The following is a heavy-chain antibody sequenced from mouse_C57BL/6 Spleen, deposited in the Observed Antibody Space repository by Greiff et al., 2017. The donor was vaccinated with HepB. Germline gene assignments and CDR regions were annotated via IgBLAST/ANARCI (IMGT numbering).Heavy chain of an antibody. J-gene: IGHJ2*01. Sequence: EVHLVESGPGMVKPSQSLSLTCTVTGYSITSGYDWHWIRHFPGNKLEWMGYISYSGSTNYNPSLKSRISITHDTSKNHFFLKLNSVTTEDTATYYCARAGDYYYFDYWGQGTTLTVSS. CDR3: ARAGDYYYFDY. CDR2: ISYSGST. D-gene: IGHD1-1*01. CDR1: GYSITSGYD. V-gene: IGHV3-1*01.